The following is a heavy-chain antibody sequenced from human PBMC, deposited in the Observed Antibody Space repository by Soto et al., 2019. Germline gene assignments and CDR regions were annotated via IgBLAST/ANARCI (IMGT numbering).Heavy chain of an antibody. D-gene: IGHD6-13*01. V-gene: IGHV4-39*01. CDR3: ARAGSSWYSNWFDP. CDR1: GDSVTATSYF. J-gene: IGHJ5*02. Sequence: SETLSLTCTVSGDSVTATSYFWGWIRQSPGKGLEWIGNIHHSGSVYYSPSLKSRVTISVDTSNNQFSLKLDSVTAADTAVYYCARAGSSWYSNWFDPWGQGTLVTVSS. CDR2: IHHSGSV.